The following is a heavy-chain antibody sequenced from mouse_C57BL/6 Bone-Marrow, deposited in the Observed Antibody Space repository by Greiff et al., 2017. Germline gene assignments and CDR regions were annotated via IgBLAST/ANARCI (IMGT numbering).Heavy chain of an antibody. CDR2: IDPGSGGT. CDR3: ASCTLRLEGDY. CDR1: GFAFTNYF. J-gene: IGHJ4*01. Sequence: VQLQQSGAELVRPGASVKVSCTASGFAFTNYFIEWVKQRPGQGLEWIGGIDPGSGGTNYAKKFQGKATLTADTSSNTAYMQLSSLTSEDSAVYFCASCTLRLEGDYWGQGTSVTVSS. V-gene: IGHV1-54*01. D-gene: IGHD4-1*01.